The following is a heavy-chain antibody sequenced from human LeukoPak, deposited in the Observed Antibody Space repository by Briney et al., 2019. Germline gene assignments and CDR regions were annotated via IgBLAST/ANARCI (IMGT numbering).Heavy chain of an antibody. CDR3: ARTGRYDSSGYSDY. CDR2: IYTSGST. CDR1: GGSISSYY. J-gene: IGHJ4*02. D-gene: IGHD3-22*01. Sequence: SETLSLTCTVSGGSISSYYWGWIRQPAGKGLEWIGRIYTSGSTNYNPSLKSRVTMSVDTSKNQFSLKLSSVTAADTAVYYCARTGRYDSSGYSDYWGQGTLVTVSS. V-gene: IGHV4-4*07.